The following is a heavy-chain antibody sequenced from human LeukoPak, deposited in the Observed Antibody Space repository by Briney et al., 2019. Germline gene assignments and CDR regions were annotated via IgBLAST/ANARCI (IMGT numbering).Heavy chain of an antibody. CDR3: ARNLITVAALRPFDY. J-gene: IGHJ4*02. CDR1: GHTFTNNW. V-gene: IGHV5-51*01. Sequence: GESLKISCKGSGHTFTNNWIAWVRQMPGKGLEWMGSIYPGDSNIRYNPAFQGQVTISADKSINTAYLQWSSLKASDTAMYYCARNLITVAALRPFDYWGQGSLVTVSS. D-gene: IGHD6-19*01. CDR2: IYPGDSNI.